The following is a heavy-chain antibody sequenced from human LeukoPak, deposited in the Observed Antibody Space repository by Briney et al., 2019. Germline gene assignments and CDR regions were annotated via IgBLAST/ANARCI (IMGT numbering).Heavy chain of an antibody. Sequence: PGGSLRLSCAASGFTVTNNFMSWVRQAPGKGLEWVSAISGSGGSTYYADSVKGRFTISRDNSKNTLYLQMNSLRAEDTAVYYCAKEQGVSSSPSRWGYYYGMDVWGQGTTVTVSS. V-gene: IGHV3-23*01. CDR1: GFTVTNNF. CDR2: ISGSGGST. J-gene: IGHJ6*02. D-gene: IGHD6-13*01. CDR3: AKEQGVSSSPSRWGYYYGMDV.